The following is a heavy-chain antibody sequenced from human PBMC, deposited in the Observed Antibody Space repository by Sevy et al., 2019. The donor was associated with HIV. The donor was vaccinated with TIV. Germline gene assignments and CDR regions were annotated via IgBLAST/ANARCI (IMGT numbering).Heavy chain of an antibody. D-gene: IGHD2-15*01. V-gene: IGHV3-21*01. J-gene: IGHJ4*02. CDR2: INAISSNI. CDR1: GFTFSSYA. Sequence: GGSLRLSCAASGFTFSSYAMNWVRQAPGKGLEWVSSINAISSNIYYADSLKGRFTISRDNAENFLYLQMNSVRAEDTAVYYCARDLFSGGNAVYGYWGQGTLVTVSS. CDR3: ARDLFSGGNAVYGY.